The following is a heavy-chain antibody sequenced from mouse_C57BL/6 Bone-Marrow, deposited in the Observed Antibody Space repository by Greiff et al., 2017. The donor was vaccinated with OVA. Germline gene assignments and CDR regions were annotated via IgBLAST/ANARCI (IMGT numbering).Heavy chain of an antibody. CDR1: GYTFTSHW. J-gene: IGHJ4*01. CDR3: ARSPPYDCYAMDD. CDR2: IFPGSGSD. V-gene: IGHV1-56*01. Sequence: VQLQQSGPELVRPGASVKISCKAPGYTFTSHWMQWVRQRPGQGLEWIGEIFPGSGSDYYNEKVKGKATLTVDTSSSPAYMQLIGLTSEDSAVYFCARSPPYDCYAMDDWGQGPSVTASS.